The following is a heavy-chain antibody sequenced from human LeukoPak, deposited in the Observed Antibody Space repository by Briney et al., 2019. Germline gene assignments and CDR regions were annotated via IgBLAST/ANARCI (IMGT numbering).Heavy chain of an antibody. V-gene: IGHV3-7*01. CDR3: ARGSRSVFGLIIKDAFDI. D-gene: IGHD3/OR15-3a*01. CDR1: GFTFSSYA. J-gene: IGHJ3*02. CDR2: IKQDGSEK. Sequence: GGSLRLSCAASGFTFSSYAMSWVRQAPGKGLEWVANIKQDGSEKYYVDSVKGRFTISRDNAKNSLYLQMNSLRAEDTAVYYCARGSRSVFGLIIKDAFDIWGQGIMVTVSS.